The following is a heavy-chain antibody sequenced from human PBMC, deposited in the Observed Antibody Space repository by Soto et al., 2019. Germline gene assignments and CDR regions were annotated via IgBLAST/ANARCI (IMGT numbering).Heavy chain of an antibody. CDR2: INAGNGNT. J-gene: IGHJ4*02. CDR3: ARGEIVVVPAAPARRFDY. CDR1: GYTFTSYA. V-gene: IGHV1-3*01. Sequence: ASVKVSCKASGYTFTSYAMHWVRQAPGQRLEWMGWINAGNGNTKYSQKFQGRVTITRDTSASTAYMELSSLRSEDTAVYYCARGEIVVVPAAPARRFDYLGQGILVTGSS. D-gene: IGHD2-2*01.